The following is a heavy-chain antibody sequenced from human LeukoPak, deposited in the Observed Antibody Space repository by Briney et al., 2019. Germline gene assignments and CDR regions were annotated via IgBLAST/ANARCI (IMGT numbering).Heavy chain of an antibody. CDR3: ARPFSDPGSYDSSGYSVDY. D-gene: IGHD3-22*01. CDR1: GYSFTSYW. V-gene: IGHV5-51*01. Sequence: GESLKISCKGSGYSFTSYWIGWVRQMPGKGLEWMRIIYPGDSDTRYSPSFQGQVTISADKYISTDYLQWSSLKASDTAMYYCARPFSDPGSYDSSGYSVDYWGQGTLVTVSS. J-gene: IGHJ4*02. CDR2: IYPGDSDT.